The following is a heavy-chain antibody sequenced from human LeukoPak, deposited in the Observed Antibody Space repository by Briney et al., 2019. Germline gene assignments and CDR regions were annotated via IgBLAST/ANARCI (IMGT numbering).Heavy chain of an antibody. V-gene: IGHV4-34*01. D-gene: IGHD3-16*01. CDR3: ARCFYRSQNRNAFVI. CDR1: GGSFSGYY. Sequence: SETLSLTCAVYGGSFSGYYWSWIRQPPGKGLEWIGEINHSGSTNYNPSLKSRVTISVNTSKNQFSLKLSSVAAAGTAVYYSARCFYRSQNRNAFVIWGQGTMVTVPS. CDR2: INHSGST. J-gene: IGHJ3*02.